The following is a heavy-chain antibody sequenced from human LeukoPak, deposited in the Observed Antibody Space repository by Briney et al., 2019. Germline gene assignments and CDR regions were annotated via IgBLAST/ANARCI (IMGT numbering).Heavy chain of an antibody. Sequence: GGSLRLSCAASGFTVSSNYMSWVRQAPGKGLEWVAVISYDGSNKYYADSVKGRFTISRDNSKNTVYLQMNSLRAEDTALYYCARSNSGSYDSQYNWFDPWGQGTLVTVSS. V-gene: IGHV3-30*03. CDR2: ISYDGSNK. D-gene: IGHD1-26*01. J-gene: IGHJ5*02. CDR1: GFTVSSNY. CDR3: ARSNSGSYDSQYNWFDP.